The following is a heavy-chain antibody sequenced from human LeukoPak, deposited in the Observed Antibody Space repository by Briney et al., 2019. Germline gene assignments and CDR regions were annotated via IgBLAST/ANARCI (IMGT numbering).Heavy chain of an antibody. D-gene: IGHD2-15*01. Sequence: PSETLSLTCTVSGGSISSSSYYWGWIRQPPGKGLEWIGSIDYSGSTYYNPSLKSRVTISVDTSKNQFSLKLSSVTAADTAVYYCARPRGYCSGGSCYADAFDIWGQGTMVTVSS. CDR1: GGSISSSSYY. V-gene: IGHV4-39*01. CDR2: IDYSGST. J-gene: IGHJ3*02. CDR3: ARPRGYCSGGSCYADAFDI.